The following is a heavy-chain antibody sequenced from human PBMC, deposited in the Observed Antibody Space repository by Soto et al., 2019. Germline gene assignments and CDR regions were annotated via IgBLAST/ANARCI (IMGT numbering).Heavy chain of an antibody. CDR1: GFTFSSYD. V-gene: IGHV3-13*01. CDR3: ARGRISPTSLEALDY. J-gene: IGHJ4*02. Sequence: GGSLRLSCAASGFTFSSYDMHWVRQATGKGLEWVSAIGTAGDTYYPGSVKGRFTISRENAKNSLYLQMNSLRAGDTAVYYCARGRISPTSLEALDYWGQGTLVTVSS. CDR2: IGTAGDT.